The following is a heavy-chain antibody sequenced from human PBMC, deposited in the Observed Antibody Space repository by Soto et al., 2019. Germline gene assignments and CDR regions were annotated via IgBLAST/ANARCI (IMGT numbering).Heavy chain of an antibody. J-gene: IGHJ4*02. CDR1: GFTFSSYA. Sequence: QVQLVESGGDVVQPGRSLRLSCAASGFTFSSYAMHWVRQAPGKGLEWVAVISYDGSNKYYADSVKGRFTISRDNSKNTLYLQMNSLRAEDTAVYYCARDHGETWELLHIDYWGQGTLVTVSS. CDR2: ISYDGSNK. D-gene: IGHD1-26*01. CDR3: ARDHGETWELLHIDY. V-gene: IGHV3-30-3*01.